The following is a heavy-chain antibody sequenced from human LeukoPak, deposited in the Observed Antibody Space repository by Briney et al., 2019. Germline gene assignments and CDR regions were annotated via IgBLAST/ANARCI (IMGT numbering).Heavy chain of an antibody. V-gene: IGHV1-46*01. CDR3: ARDIKSCSGGSCYSFDY. D-gene: IGHD2-15*01. J-gene: IGHJ4*02. Sequence: ASAKVSCKASGYTFTSYYMHWVRQAPGQGLEWMGIINPSGGSTSYAQKFQGRVTMTRDTSTSTVYMELSSLRSEDTAVYYCARDIKSCSGGSCYSFDYWGQGTLVTVSS. CDR1: GYTFTSYY. CDR2: INPSGGST.